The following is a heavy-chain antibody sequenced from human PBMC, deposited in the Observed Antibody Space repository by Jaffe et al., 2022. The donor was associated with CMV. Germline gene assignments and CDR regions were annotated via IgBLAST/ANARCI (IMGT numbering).Heavy chain of an antibody. Sequence: EVQLVESGGGLVQPGGSLRLSCAASGFTVSSNYMSWVRQAPGKGLEWVSVIYSGGSTFHADSVKGRFTISRDTSKNTLYLQMNSLRAEDTAVYYCARDQTGLYYFDYWGQGTLVTVSS. J-gene: IGHJ4*02. CDR2: IYSGGST. V-gene: IGHV3-66*01. CDR1: GFTVSSNY. CDR3: ARDQTGLYYFDY.